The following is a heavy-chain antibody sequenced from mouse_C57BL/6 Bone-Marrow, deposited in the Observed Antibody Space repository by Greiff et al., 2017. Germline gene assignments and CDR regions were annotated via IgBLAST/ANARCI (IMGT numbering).Heavy chain of an antibody. CDR1: GFTFSNYW. D-gene: IGHD2-5*01. Sequence: EVKVEESGGGLVQPGGSMKLSCVASGFTFSNYWMNWVRQSPEKGLEWVAQIRLKSDNYATHYAESVKGRFTISRDDSKSSVYLQMNNLRAEDTGIYYCTGYSNYRYAMDYWGQGTSVTVSS. CDR3: TGYSNYRYAMDY. J-gene: IGHJ4*01. CDR2: IRLKSDNYAT. V-gene: IGHV6-3*01.